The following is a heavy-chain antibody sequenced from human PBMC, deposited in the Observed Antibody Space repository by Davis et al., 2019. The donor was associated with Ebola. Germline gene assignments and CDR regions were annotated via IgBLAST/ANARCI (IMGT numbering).Heavy chain of an antibody. CDR2: ISGSGGST. V-gene: IGHV3-23*01. CDR3: ARDLWGREQLVRTRYYYYYGMDV. J-gene: IGHJ6*04. Sequence: GESLKISCAASGFTFSSYAMSWVRQAPGKGLEWVSAISGSGGSTYYADSVKGRFTISRDNSKNTLYLQMNSLRAEDTAVYYCARDLWGREQLVRTRYYYYYGMDVWGKGTTVTVSS. D-gene: IGHD6-6*01. CDR1: GFTFSSYA.